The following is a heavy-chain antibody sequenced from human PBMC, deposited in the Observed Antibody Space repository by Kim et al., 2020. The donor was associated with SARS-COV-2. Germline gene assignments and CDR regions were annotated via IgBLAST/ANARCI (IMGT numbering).Heavy chain of an antibody. V-gene: IGHV3-48*04. CDR1: GFSFSNYS. Sequence: GGSLRLSCVVSGFSFSNYSMNWVRQAPGKGLEWLSYITSSGFTKSYADSVKGRFAISRDNAKNSLYLQMNSLRTDDTAVYYCARGGSTYSRGYSWGQGTL. D-gene: IGHD2-15*01. CDR2: ITSSGFTK. J-gene: IGHJ4*02. CDR3: ARGGSTYSRGYS.